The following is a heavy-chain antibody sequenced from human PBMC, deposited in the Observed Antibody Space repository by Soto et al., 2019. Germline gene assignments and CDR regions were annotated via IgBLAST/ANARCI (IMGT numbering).Heavy chain of an antibody. J-gene: IGHJ4*02. CDR2: IYYSGST. V-gene: IGHV4-59*01. D-gene: IGHD3-22*01. Sequence: SETLSLTCTVSGGSISSYYWSWIRQPPGKGLEWIGYIYYSGSTNYNPSLKSRVTISVDTSKNQFSLKLSSVTAADTAVYYCAKTGVSSGYYYYFDYWGQGTLVTVSS. CDR3: AKTGVSSGYYYYFDY. CDR1: GGSISSYY.